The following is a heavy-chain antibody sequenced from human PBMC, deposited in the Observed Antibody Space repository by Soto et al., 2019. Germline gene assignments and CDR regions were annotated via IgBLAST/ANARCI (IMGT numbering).Heavy chain of an antibody. CDR3: AKVDTMIVVVIGLNFDY. CDR1: GFTFSSYA. J-gene: IGHJ4*02. D-gene: IGHD3-22*01. CDR2: ISGSGGST. V-gene: IGHV3-23*01. Sequence: XGSLLLSCADSGFTFSSYAMSWVRQAPGKGLEWVSAISGSGGSTYYADSVKGRFTISRDNSKNTLYLQMNSLRAEDTAVYYCAKVDTMIVVVIGLNFDYWGQGTLVTVS.